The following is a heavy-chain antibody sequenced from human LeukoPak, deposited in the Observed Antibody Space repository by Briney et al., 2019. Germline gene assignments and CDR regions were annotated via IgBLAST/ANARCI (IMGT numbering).Heavy chain of an antibody. V-gene: IGHV3-23*01. CDR3: YCSSSSCYAANGLDV. CDR1: GFTFSSYA. J-gene: IGHJ6*04. D-gene: IGHD2-2*01. CDR2: ISGSGSNT. Sequence: GGSLRLSCVASGFTFSSYAMSWVRQAPGKGLEWVSTISGSGSNTYYADSVMGRFTISRDNSKNTLYLQMNSLRAEDTAVYYSYCSSSSCYAANGLDVWGKGTTVTVSS.